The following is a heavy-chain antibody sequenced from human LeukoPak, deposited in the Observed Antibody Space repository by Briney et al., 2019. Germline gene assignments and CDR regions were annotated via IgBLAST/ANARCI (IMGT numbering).Heavy chain of an antibody. D-gene: IGHD1-20*01. CDR1: GYTFTGYY. CDR3: ARARSRITGTSWFDP. CDR2: INPNSGGT. V-gene: IGHV1-2*02. J-gene: IGHJ5*02. Sequence: ASVKVSCKASGYTFTGYYMHWVRQAPGQGLEWKGWINPNSGGTNYAQKFQGRVTMTRDTSISTAYMELSRLRSDDTAVYYCARARSRITGTSWFDPWGQGTLVTVSS.